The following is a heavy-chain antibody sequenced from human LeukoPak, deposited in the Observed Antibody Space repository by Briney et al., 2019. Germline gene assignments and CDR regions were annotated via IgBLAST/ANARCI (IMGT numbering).Heavy chain of an antibody. V-gene: IGHV4-59*01. J-gene: IGHJ4*02. CDR1: GGSISNYY. Sequence: SETLSLTCTVSGGSISNYYWGWIRQPPGKGLEWIGYISYSGSTNYNPSLKSRVTISVDTSKNQLSLKLSPVTAADTAVYYCARDDLSGSYRYDYWGQGTLVTVSS. CDR3: ARDDLSGSYRYDY. D-gene: IGHD1-26*01. CDR2: ISYSGST.